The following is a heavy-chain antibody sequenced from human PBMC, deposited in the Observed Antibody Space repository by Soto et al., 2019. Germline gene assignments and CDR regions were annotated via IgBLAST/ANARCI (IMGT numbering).Heavy chain of an antibody. CDR1: GFTFDSNS. D-gene: IGHD1-1*01. Sequence: EVQLVESGGGLVQPGGSLGLSCAASGFTFDSNSMNWVRQAPGKGPEWISYISGSGSGTWYADPVKGRFTISRDNAQNSVSLQMNSLTVDDTPVEYCARDYWSGTTGGTPLYDWGPGPLVAVSP. V-gene: IGHV3-48*01. J-gene: IGHJ4*02. CDR3: ARDYWSGTTGGTPLYD. CDR2: ISGSGSGT.